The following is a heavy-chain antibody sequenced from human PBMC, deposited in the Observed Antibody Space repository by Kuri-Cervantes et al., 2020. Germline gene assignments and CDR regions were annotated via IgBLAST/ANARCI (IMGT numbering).Heavy chain of an antibody. CDR2: IIPIFGTA. V-gene: IGHV1-69*13. CDR1: GGTFSSYA. D-gene: IGHD1-20*01. J-gene: IGHJ3*02. Sequence: SVQVSCKASGGTFSSYAISWVRQAPGHGLEWMGGIIPIFGTANYAQKFQGRVTITASEATSTAHMELSSLGSEDTAVYYCATAVTGLATGHDAFDIWGQGTMVTVSS. CDR3: ATAVTGLATGHDAFDI.